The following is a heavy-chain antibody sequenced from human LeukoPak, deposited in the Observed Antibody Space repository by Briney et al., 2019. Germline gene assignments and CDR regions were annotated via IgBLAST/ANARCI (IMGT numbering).Heavy chain of an antibody. CDR2: ISSSSSYI. D-gene: IGHD3-22*01. CDR3: ARVDYYDSSGYYYGYYMDV. CDR1: GFTFSSYE. V-gene: IGHV3-21*01. Sequence: GGSLRLSCAASGFTFSSYEMNWVRLAPGKGLEWVSSISSSSSYIYYADSVKGRFTISRDNAKNSLYLQMNSLRAEDTAVYYCARVDYYDSSGYYYGYYMDVWGKGTTVTVSS. J-gene: IGHJ6*03.